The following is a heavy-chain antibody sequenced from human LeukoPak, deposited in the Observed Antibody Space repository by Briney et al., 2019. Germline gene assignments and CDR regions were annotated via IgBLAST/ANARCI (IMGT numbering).Heavy chain of an antibody. CDR2: INPYSGGT. V-gene: IGHV1-2*02. Sequence: ASVKVSCKASGYTFTGHYMYWVRQAPGQGLEWMGWINPYSGGTHYALIFQDRVTMTRDTSISTAYMELSRLRSDDTAVYYCARRIAGRLINDAFDIWGQGTMVTVSS. CDR3: ARRIAGRLINDAFDI. D-gene: IGHD6-6*01. J-gene: IGHJ3*02. CDR1: GYTFTGHY.